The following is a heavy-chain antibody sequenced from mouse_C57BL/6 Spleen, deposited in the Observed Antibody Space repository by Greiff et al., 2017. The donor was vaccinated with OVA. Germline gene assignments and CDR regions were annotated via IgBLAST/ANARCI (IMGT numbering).Heavy chain of an antibody. Sequence: VQLKQSGAELVKPGASVKLSCTASGFNIKDYYMHWVKQRTEQGLEWIGRIDPEDGETKYAPKFQGKATITADTSSNTAYLQLSSLTSEDTAVYYCAWFTTVVAPGFAYRGQGTLVTVSA. D-gene: IGHD1-1*01. V-gene: IGHV14-2*01. CDR1: GFNIKDYY. J-gene: IGHJ3*01. CDR2: IDPEDGET. CDR3: AWFTTVVAPGFAY.